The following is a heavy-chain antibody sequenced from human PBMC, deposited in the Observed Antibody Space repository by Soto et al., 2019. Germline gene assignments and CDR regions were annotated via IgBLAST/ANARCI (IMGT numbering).Heavy chain of an antibody. CDR3: ARDITYGDSYFDY. Sequence: GGSLRLSCAASGFNFSSYGMQWVRQAPGRGLERVAFISYDGRNTYYADSVKGRFTISRDNSKSRLYLQMNSLRTEDRAVYYCARDITYGDSYFDYWGPGTLVTVSS. D-gene: IGHD4-17*01. V-gene: IGHV3-30*03. CDR1: GFNFSSYG. J-gene: IGHJ4*02. CDR2: ISYDGRNT.